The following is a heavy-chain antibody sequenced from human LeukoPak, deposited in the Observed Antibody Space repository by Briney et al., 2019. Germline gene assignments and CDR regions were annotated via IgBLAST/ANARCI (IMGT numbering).Heavy chain of an antibody. CDR2: INPNSGGT. V-gene: IGHV1-2*06. J-gene: IGHJ4*02. CDR3: ARDSLGATGYY. CDR1: GYTFTGYY. Sequence: ASVKVSCKASGYTFTGYYMHCVRQAPGQGLEWIGRINPNSGGTNYAQKFQGRVTMTRDTSISTAYMELSRLRSDDTAVYYCARDSLGATGYYWGQGTLVTVSS. D-gene: IGHD3-16*01.